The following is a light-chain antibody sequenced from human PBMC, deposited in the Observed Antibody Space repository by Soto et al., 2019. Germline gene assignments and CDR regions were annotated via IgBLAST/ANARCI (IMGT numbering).Light chain of an antibody. Sequence: LTQPASVSGSPGQSITISCTGTTSDFGFYNYVSWYQHHPGKAPKLLIYEVTNRHSGVSNRFSGSKSGNTASLTISGLQAEDEADYYCSSYTSSTDYVFGTGTKLTVL. CDR1: TSDFGFYNY. CDR2: EVT. J-gene: IGLJ1*01. CDR3: SSYTSSTDYV. V-gene: IGLV2-14*01.